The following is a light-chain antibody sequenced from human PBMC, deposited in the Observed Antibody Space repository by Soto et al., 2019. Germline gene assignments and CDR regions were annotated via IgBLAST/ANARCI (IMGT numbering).Light chain of an antibody. Sequence: EIVLTQSPGTLSLSPGERATLSCRASQSVGSNYLAWYQQKPGQAPRLLIFATSSRATGIPDRFSGSGSGTDFTLSISRLEPEDFAVYYCQQYAGSPLLTFGGGTKVDIK. CDR1: QSVGSNY. CDR2: ATS. V-gene: IGKV3-20*01. CDR3: QQYAGSPLLT. J-gene: IGKJ4*01.